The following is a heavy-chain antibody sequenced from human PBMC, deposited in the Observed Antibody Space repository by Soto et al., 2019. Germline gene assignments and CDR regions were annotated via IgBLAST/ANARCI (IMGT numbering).Heavy chain of an antibody. V-gene: IGHV3-66*01. Sequence: GSLRLSCAASGFTVSSNYMSWVRQAPGKGLEWVSVIYSGGSTYYADSVKGRFTISRDNSKNTLYLQMNSLRAEDTAVYYCAKDMVRGVIPPILDYWGQGTLVTVSS. D-gene: IGHD3-10*01. CDR1: GFTVSSNY. CDR2: IYSGGST. CDR3: AKDMVRGVIPPILDY. J-gene: IGHJ4*02.